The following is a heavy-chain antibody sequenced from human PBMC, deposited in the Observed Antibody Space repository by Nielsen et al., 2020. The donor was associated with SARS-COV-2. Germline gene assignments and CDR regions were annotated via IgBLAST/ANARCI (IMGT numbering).Heavy chain of an antibody. CDR2: AYYTGIT. CDR3: ARRSDWFDP. J-gene: IGHJ5*02. Sequence: SETLSLTCSVSGGSMTSYYWTWIRQPPGKGLEWIGCAYYTGITNYNPSLRSRVTISIDTSKRQVSLKMTSVTAADTAVYYCARRSDWFDPWGQGTLVTVFS. CDR1: GGSMTSYY. V-gene: IGHV4-59*01.